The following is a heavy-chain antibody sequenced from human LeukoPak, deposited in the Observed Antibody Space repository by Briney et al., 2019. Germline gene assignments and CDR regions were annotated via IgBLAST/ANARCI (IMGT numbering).Heavy chain of an antibody. J-gene: IGHJ4*02. Sequence: GGTLRLSCAASGFTFSSYGMSWVRQAPGKGLEWVSAISGSGGSTYYADSVKGRFTISRDNSKNTLYLQMNSLRAEDTAVYYCASTQRGDYFDYWGQGTLVTVSS. D-gene: IGHD2-15*01. CDR2: ISGSGGST. CDR3: ASTQRGDYFDY. CDR1: GFTFSSYG. V-gene: IGHV3-23*01.